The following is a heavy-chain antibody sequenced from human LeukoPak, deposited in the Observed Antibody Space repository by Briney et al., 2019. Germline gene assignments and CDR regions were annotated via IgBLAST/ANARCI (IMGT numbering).Heavy chain of an antibody. CDR1: GGSISSSSYY. CDR3: GRGSEYFDY. V-gene: IGHV4-39*01. Sequence: TETLSLTCTVSGGSISSSSYYWGWIRQPPGKGLEWIGSIYYSGSTYYNPSLKSRVTISVDTSKNQFSLKLSSVTAADTAVYYCGRGSEYFDYWGQGTLVTVSS. J-gene: IGHJ4*02. D-gene: IGHD3-10*01. CDR2: IYYSGST.